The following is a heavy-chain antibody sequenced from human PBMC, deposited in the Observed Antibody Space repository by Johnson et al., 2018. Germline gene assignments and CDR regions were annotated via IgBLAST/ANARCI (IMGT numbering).Heavy chain of an antibody. J-gene: IGHJ3*02. D-gene: IGHD4-23*01. V-gene: IGHV4-59*01. Sequence: QVQLQESGPGLVKPSETLSLTCTVSGGSISSYYWSWIRQPPGKGLEWIGYIYYSGSTNYNPSLKSRVTISVDTSKNQFSLKLSSVTAADTAVYYCASGKTPGSEMAFDSWGQGTMVTVSS. CDR3: ASGKTPGSEMAFDS. CDR2: IYYSGST. CDR1: GGSISSYY.